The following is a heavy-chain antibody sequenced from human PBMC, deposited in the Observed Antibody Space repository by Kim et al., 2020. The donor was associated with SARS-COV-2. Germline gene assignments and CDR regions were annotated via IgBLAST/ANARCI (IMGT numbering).Heavy chain of an antibody. D-gene: IGHD4-4*01. J-gene: IGHJ6*03. CDR1: GYTFTSYD. CDR3: ARVTTVTTFYYYYYMDV. CDR2: MNPNSGNT. Sequence: ASVKVSCKASGYTFTSYDINWVRQATGQGLEWMGWMNPNSGNTGYAQKFQGRVTMTRNTSISTAYMELSSLRSEDTAVYYCARVTTVTTFYYYYYMDVWGKGTTVTVSS. V-gene: IGHV1-8*01.